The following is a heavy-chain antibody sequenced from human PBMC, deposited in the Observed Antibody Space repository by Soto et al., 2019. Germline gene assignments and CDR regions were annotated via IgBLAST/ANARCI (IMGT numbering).Heavy chain of an antibody. V-gene: IGHV3-30-3*01. J-gene: IGHJ4*02. CDR2: ISYDGSNK. Sequence: VQLLESGGGLVQPGGSLRLSCAASGFTFSSYAMHWVRQAPGKGLEWVAVISYDGSNKYYADSVKGRFTISRDNSKNTLYLQMNSLRAEDTAVYYCARGPLGWLRSHFDYWGQGTLVTVSS. D-gene: IGHD5-12*01. CDR3: ARGPLGWLRSHFDY. CDR1: GFTFSSYA.